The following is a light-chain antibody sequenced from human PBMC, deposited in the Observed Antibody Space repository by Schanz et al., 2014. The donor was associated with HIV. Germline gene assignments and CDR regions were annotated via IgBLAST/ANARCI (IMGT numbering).Light chain of an antibody. CDR2: EVS. Sequence: QSALTQPPSASGSPGQSVTISCTGTSSDVGGHNYVSWYQHHPGKAPKLIIFEVSERPSGVPDRFSGSKSGNTASLTVSELLAEDEGDYYCSSLAADNTLVFGGGTKLTVL. CDR3: SSLAADNTLV. V-gene: IGLV2-8*01. J-gene: IGLJ2*01. CDR1: SSDVGGHNY.